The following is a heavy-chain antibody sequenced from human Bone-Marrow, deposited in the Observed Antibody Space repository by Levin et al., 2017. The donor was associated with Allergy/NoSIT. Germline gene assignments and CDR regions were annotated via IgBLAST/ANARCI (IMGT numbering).Heavy chain of an antibody. Sequence: GASVKVSCKASGGTFSSYAISWVRQAPGQGLEWMGRIIPILGIANYAQKFQGRVTITSDKSTSTAYMELSSLRSEDTAVYYCARTHTKDGYCSGGSCYEDYWGQGTLVTVSS. CDR3: ARTHTKDGYCSGGSCYEDY. D-gene: IGHD2-15*01. V-gene: IGHV1-69*04. CDR1: GGTFSSYA. J-gene: IGHJ4*02. CDR2: IIPILGIA.